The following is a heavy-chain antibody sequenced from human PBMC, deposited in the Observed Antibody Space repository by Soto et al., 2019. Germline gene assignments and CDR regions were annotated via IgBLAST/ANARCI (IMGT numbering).Heavy chain of an antibody. Sequence: EVQLVETGGGLIQPGGSLRLSCAASGFTVSSNYMSWVRQAPGKGLEWVSVIYSGGSTYYADSVKGRFTISRDNSKNTLYLHMTSLRAEDTAVYYCARDAEETAMAPADYGGQGTLVTVSS. V-gene: IGHV3-53*02. CDR2: IYSGGST. D-gene: IGHD5-18*01. CDR3: ARDAEETAMAPADY. CDR1: GFTVSSNY. J-gene: IGHJ4*02.